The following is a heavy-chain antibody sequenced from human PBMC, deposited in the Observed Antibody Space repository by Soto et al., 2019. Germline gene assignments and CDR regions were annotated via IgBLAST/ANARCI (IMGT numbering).Heavy chain of an antibody. D-gene: IGHD3-3*01. CDR2: IYWDDDK. Sequence: QITLNESGPKVVRPTETLTLTCRFSGFSLTTSGVGVGWIRQSPGKAPEWLALIYWDDDKRDSASLKSRLTITKDTSKNQVVLTVSDLDPTDTATYYCAHRVLRTVFGLVTTTAIYFDFWGQGTPVAVSS. V-gene: IGHV2-5*02. J-gene: IGHJ4*02. CDR1: GFSLTTSGVG. CDR3: AHRVLRTVFGLVTTTAIYFDF.